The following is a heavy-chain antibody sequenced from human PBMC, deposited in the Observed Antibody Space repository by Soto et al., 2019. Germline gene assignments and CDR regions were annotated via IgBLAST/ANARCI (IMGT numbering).Heavy chain of an antibody. D-gene: IGHD3-3*01. CDR2: IWYDGSNK. CDR1: GFTFSSYG. V-gene: IGHV3-33*01. CDR3: ARDHTSLRFLEWLRPAGRNYYYGMDV. Sequence: LILSCAASGFTFSSYGMHWVRQAPGKGLEWVAVIWYDGSNKYYADSVKGRFTISRDNSKNTLYLQMNSLRAEDTAVYYCARDHTSLRFLEWLRPAGRNYYYGMDVWGQGT. J-gene: IGHJ6*02.